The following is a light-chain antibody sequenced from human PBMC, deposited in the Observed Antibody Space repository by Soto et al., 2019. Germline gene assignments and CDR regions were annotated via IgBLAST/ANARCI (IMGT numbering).Light chain of an antibody. V-gene: IGKV1-39*01. J-gene: IGKJ4*02. CDR1: QSITTY. CDR2: GAS. Sequence: DIQMTQSPSSLSASVGDRVTITCRASQSITTYLHWYQQKPGKAPKLLIYGASNLQTGVPSRFSSRGFGADFTLTITTLQPEDVATYYCQQSSTVSLTFGGGTKVEI. CDR3: QQSSTVSLT.